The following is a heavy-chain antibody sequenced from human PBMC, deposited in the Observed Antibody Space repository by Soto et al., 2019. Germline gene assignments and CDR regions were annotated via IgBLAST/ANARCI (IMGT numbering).Heavy chain of an antibody. CDR3: ARDSYYDILTGYSRNAFDI. CDR1: GYTFIGYY. Sequence: SVKVSCKASGYTFIGYYMHWVRQAPGQGLEWMGWINPNSGGTNYAQKFQGRVTMTRDTSITTAYMELSRLRSDDTAVYYCARDSYYDILTGYSRNAFDIWGQGTMVTVS. D-gene: IGHD3-9*01. V-gene: IGHV1-2*02. J-gene: IGHJ3*02. CDR2: INPNSGGT.